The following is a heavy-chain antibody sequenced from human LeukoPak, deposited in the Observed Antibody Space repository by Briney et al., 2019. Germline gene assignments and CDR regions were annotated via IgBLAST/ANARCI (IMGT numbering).Heavy chain of an antibody. CDR3: ARQPVDSSGYYFDY. D-gene: IGHD3-22*01. V-gene: IGHV4-39*01. CDR1: GGSISSSSYY. Sequence: SETLSLTCTVSGGSISSSSYYWGWIRQPPGKGLEWIGSIYYSGSTYYNPSLKSRVTISVDTSKNQFSLKLSSVTAADTAVYYCARQPVDSSGYYFDYWGQGTLVTVSS. J-gene: IGHJ4*02. CDR2: IYYSGST.